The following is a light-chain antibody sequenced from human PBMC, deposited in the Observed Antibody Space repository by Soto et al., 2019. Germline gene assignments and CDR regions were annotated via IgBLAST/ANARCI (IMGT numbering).Light chain of an antibody. CDR3: QQFSSYPLT. V-gene: IGKV3-15*01. Sequence: EILMTQSPATLSVSPGDRATLSCRASQSVSRNLAWYQQKPGQPPRLLIDVASARASGIPARFSGSGSGTEFTLTISRLEPEDFAVYYCQQFSSYPLTFGGGTKVDTK. CDR2: VAS. J-gene: IGKJ4*01. CDR1: QSVSRN.